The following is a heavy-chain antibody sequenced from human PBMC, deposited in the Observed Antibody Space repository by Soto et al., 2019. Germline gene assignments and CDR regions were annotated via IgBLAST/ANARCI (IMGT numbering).Heavy chain of an antibody. CDR2: MYYGGSS. Sequence: QLQLQESGPGLVEPSQTLSLTCTVSCGSISSGGYYWGWIRHHPGKGLEWIGYMYYGGSSYYNPSHKSRVTISVDTSKTQFSLKLTSVPATDTAVYYCAILVPTDLSYNLDVRGKGTTVTVSS. CDR3: AILVPTDLSYNLDV. J-gene: IGHJ6*03. CDR1: CGSISSGGYY. D-gene: IGHD3-10*02. V-gene: IGHV4-31*03.